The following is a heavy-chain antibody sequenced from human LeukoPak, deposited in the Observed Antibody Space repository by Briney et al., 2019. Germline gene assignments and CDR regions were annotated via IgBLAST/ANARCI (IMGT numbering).Heavy chain of an antibody. CDR1: GYTLTELS. J-gene: IGHJ3*02. Sequence: ASVKVSCKVSGYTLTELSMHWVRQAPGKGLEWMGGFDPEDGETIYAQKFQGRVTMTTDTSTSTAYMELRSLRSDDTAVYYCARDRGSIAARNAFDIWGQGTMVTVSS. CDR3: ARDRGSIAARNAFDI. D-gene: IGHD6-6*01. CDR2: FDPEDGET. V-gene: IGHV1-24*01.